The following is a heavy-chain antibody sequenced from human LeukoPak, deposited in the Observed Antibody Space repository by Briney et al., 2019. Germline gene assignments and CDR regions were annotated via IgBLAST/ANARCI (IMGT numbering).Heavy chain of an antibody. CDR1: GFSLSTSGMC. J-gene: IGHJ4*02. D-gene: IGHD1-7*01. V-gene: IGHV2-70*11. CDR2: IDWDDDK. Sequence: RESGPALVKPTQTLTLTCTFSGFSLSTSGMCVSWIRQPPGKALEWLARIDWDDDKYYNSSLKTRLTISKDTSKNQVVLTMTDMDPVDTATYYCARNKWNFVDYWGQGTLDTVSS. CDR3: ARNKWNFVDY.